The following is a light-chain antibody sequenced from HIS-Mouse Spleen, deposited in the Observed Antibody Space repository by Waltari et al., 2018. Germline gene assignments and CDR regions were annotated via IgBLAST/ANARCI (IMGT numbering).Light chain of an antibody. V-gene: IGKV1-13*02. CDR1: QGISSA. Sequence: AIQLTQSPSSLSASVGDRFTITCLASQGISSALAWYQQKPGKAPKLLIYDASSLESGVPSRFSGSGSGTDFTLTISSLQPEDFATYYCQQFNSYPYTFGQGTKLEIK. CDR3: QQFNSYPYT. CDR2: DAS. J-gene: IGKJ2*01.